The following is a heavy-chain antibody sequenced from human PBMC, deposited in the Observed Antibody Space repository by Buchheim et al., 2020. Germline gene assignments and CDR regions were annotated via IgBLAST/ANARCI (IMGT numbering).Heavy chain of an antibody. Sequence: QVRLQESGPGLVKPSQTLSLTCTVSGGSISSGGYYWSWIRQHPGKGLEWIGCIYYSGSTYYNPSLKSRVTISVDTSKNQFSLKLSSVTAADTAVYYCARDKRGWSSGYDVRFDYWGQGTL. CDR3: ARDKRGWSSGYDVRFDY. CDR1: GGSISSGGYY. J-gene: IGHJ4*02. D-gene: IGHD5-12*01. CDR2: IYYSGST. V-gene: IGHV4-31*03.